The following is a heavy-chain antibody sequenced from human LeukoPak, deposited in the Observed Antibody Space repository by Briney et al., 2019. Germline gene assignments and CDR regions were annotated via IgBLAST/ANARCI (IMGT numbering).Heavy chain of an antibody. D-gene: IGHD6-13*01. J-gene: IGHJ4*02. CDR2: INTNGRST. CDR3: ARDPSSNSAFDY. V-gene: IGHV3-74*01. Sequence: GGSLRLSCAASTFTFSLYWMHWVLQAPGKGLVWVSRINTNGRSTTYADSVKGRFTISRDNAKNTLYLRMNSLRAEDTAVYYCARDPSSNSAFDYWGQGTLVTVSS. CDR1: TFTFSLYW.